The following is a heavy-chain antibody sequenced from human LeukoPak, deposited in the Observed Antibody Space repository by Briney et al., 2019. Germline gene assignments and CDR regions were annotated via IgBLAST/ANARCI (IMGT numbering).Heavy chain of an antibody. Sequence: GGSLRLSCAASGFTFSSYAMSWVRQAPGKGLEWVSAISGSGGSTYYADSVKGRFTISRDNSKNTLYLQMNSRRAEDTAVYYCAKDYLVGATVNWFDPWGQGTLVTVSS. CDR3: AKDYLVGATVNWFDP. D-gene: IGHD1-26*01. J-gene: IGHJ5*02. CDR1: GFTFSSYA. V-gene: IGHV3-23*01. CDR2: ISGSGGST.